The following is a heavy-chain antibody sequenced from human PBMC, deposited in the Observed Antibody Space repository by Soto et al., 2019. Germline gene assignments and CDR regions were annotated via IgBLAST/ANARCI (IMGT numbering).Heavy chain of an antibody. CDR1: GDTSSYYA. CDR2: IISIFGTT. CDR3: ARDEGTYYLDY. J-gene: IGHJ4*02. V-gene: IGHV1-69*01. Sequence: VQLVQSGAEVKKPGSSVKVSCKTSGDTSSYYAISWVRQAPGQGLEWMGGIISIFGTTNYAQKFQGRVTINADESTSTAYMGLSRLSSENTAMYYCARDEGTYYLDYWGQGTLVTVSS. D-gene: IGHD3-10*01.